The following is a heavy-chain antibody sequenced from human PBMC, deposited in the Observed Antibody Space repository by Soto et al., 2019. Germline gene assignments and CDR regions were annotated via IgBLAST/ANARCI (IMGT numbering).Heavy chain of an antibody. V-gene: IGHV4-59*01. J-gene: IGHJ3*02. Sequence: KASETLSLTCTVSGGSISSYYWSWIRQPPGKGLEWIGYIYYSGSTNYNPSLKSRVTISVDTSKNQFSLKLSSVTAADTAVYYCAWGTALDAFDIWGQGTMVTVSS. D-gene: IGHD3-16*01. CDR1: GGSISSYY. CDR2: IYYSGST. CDR3: AWGTALDAFDI.